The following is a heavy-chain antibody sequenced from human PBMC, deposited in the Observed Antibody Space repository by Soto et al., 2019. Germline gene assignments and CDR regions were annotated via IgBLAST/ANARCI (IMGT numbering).Heavy chain of an antibody. J-gene: IGHJ4*02. V-gene: IGHV4-31*03. Sequence: PSETLSLTCTVSGASITSGNYHWNWIRQHPGKGLEWIGYIYHSGSTSYNPSLKSRITISVDTSKNQFSLRLSSVTAADTAVYYCSREYPSGGIDYWGRGTLVTVSS. CDR2: IYHSGST. CDR3: SREYPSGGIDY. CDR1: GASITSGNYH. D-gene: IGHD3-16*01.